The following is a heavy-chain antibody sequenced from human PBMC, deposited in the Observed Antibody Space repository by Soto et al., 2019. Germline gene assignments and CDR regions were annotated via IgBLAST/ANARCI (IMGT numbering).Heavy chain of an antibody. CDR3: ARDPGYSSGWYYFDY. CDR2: IYTSGST. J-gene: IGHJ4*02. D-gene: IGHD6-19*01. V-gene: IGHV4-4*07. Sequence: PSETLSPPSPAPGASITTYYSSWIRQPAGKGLEWIGRIYTSGSTNYNPSLKSRVTMSVDTSKNQFSLKLSSVTAADTAVYYCARDPGYSSGWYYFDYWGQGTLVTVSS. CDR1: GASITTYY.